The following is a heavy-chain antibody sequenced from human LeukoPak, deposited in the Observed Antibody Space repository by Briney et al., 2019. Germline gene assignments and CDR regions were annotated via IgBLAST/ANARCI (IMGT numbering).Heavy chain of an antibody. CDR1: GGSFSGYY. Sequence: SSETLSLTCAVYGGSFSGYYWSWIRQPPGKGLEWIGEINHSGSTNYNPSLKSRVTISVDTSKNQFSLKLSSVTAADTAVYYCARAKPIVVVIPTPFDYWGQGTLVTVSS. CDR2: INHSGST. CDR3: ARAKPIVVVIPTPFDY. D-gene: IGHD3-22*01. V-gene: IGHV4-34*01. J-gene: IGHJ4*02.